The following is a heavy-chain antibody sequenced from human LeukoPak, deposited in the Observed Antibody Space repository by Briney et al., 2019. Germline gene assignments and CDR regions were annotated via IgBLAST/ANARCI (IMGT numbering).Heavy chain of an antibody. D-gene: IGHD3-10*01. J-gene: IGHJ4*02. CDR2: INWNGGST. V-gene: IGHV3-20*04. Sequence: GGSLRLSCAASGFTFDDYGMSWVRQAPGKGLEWVSGINWNGGSTGYADSVKGRFTISRDNDKNSLYLRMNSLRAEDTALYYCARGPQYYGSGSPDYWGQGTLVTVSS. CDR1: GFTFDDYG. CDR3: ARGPQYYGSGSPDY.